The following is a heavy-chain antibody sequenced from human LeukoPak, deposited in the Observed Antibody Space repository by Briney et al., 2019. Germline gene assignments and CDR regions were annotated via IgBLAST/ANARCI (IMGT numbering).Heavy chain of an antibody. J-gene: IGHJ4*02. D-gene: IGHD1-14*01. CDR3: ANGPEAAPGGY. V-gene: IGHV3-23*01. CDR2: ISGSGGST. CDR1: GFSFRSYA. Sequence: GGSLRLSCAASGFSFRSYAMSWVRQAPGKGLEWVSGISGSGGSTYYPDSVKGRFTISREKSKNPLYLQMNSLRAEDTALYYCANGPEAAPGGYWGQGPLATVSS.